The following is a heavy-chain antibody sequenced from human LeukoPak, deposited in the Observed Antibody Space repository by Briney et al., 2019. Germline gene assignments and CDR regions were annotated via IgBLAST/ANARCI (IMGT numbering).Heavy chain of an antibody. CDR3: ARGQGAVNWFDP. CDR1: GYSISSGYN. D-gene: IGHD1-26*01. V-gene: IGHV4-38-2*02. J-gene: IGHJ5*02. Sequence: PSETLSLTCTVSGYSISSGYNWGWIRQPPGKGLEWIGNVHHTGSTNYNPSLKSRLIISLDTSKNQFSLKLSSVTAADTAVYYCARGQGAVNWFDPWGQGTLVTVSS. CDR2: VHHTGST.